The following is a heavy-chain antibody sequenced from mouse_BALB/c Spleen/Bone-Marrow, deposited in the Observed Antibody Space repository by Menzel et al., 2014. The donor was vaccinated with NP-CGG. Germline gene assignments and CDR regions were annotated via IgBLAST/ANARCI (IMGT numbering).Heavy chain of an antibody. V-gene: IGHV7-1*02. J-gene: IGHJ3*01. Sequence: EVHLVESGGGLVQPGDSLRLSCATSGFTFSDFYMEWVRQPPGKRLEWIAASRNKAKYYTTEYSASVKGRFIVSRDTSQSVLYFQMNALRAEDTAIYYCARDVGYGNYFVYWGQGTLVTVSA. D-gene: IGHD2-10*02. CDR1: GFTFSDFY. CDR2: SRNKAKYYTT. CDR3: ARDVGYGNYFVY.